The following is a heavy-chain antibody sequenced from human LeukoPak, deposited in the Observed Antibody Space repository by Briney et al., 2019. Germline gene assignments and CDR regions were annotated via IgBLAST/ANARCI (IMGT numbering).Heavy chain of an antibody. V-gene: IGHV4-39*07. Sequence: SETLSLTCTVSGGSISSSSYYWGWIRQPPGKGLEWIGSIYYSGSTYYNPSLKSRVTISVDTSKNQFSLKLSSVTAADTAVYYCARGYRITGTTEYYFDYWGQGTLVTVSS. J-gene: IGHJ4*02. D-gene: IGHD1-7*01. CDR1: GGSISSSSYY. CDR3: ARGYRITGTTEYYFDY. CDR2: IYYSGST.